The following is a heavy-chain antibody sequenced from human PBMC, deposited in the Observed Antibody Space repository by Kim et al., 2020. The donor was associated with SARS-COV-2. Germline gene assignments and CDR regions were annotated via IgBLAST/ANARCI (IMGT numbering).Heavy chain of an antibody. V-gene: IGHV3-23*01. D-gene: IGHD3-10*01. J-gene: IGHJ6*02. Sequence: GSTYYADSVKGRFTISRDNSKNTLYLQMNSLRAEDTAVYYCAAGVAGMDVWGQGTTVTVSS. CDR2: GST. CDR3: AAGVAGMDV.